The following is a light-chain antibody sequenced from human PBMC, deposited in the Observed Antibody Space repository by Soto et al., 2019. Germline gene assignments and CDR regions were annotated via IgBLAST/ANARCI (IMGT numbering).Light chain of an antibody. V-gene: IGKV3-20*01. J-gene: IGKJ1*01. CDR3: QQYIDSPRT. CDR1: QTVNRNY. CDR2: GVS. Sequence: EIVLTQSPGTLASSLGDGATLSCRASQTVNRNYLAWYHQKPGQPPRLLIYGVSNRATGVPDRFSGGGSGTESNLTIVSLEPDDFGTYYCQQYIDSPRTFGQGTRVEVK.